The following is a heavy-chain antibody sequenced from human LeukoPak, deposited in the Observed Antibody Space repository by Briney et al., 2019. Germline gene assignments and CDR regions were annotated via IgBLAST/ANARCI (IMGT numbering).Heavy chain of an antibody. J-gene: IGHJ4*02. D-gene: IGHD3-22*01. CDR3: ARVGYDSSGYPQFFDY. CDR1: GGTFSSYA. Sequence: SVKVSCKASGGTFSSYAISWVRQAPGQELEWMGRIIPIFGTANYAQKFQGRVTITADKSTSTAYMELSSLRSEDTAVYYCARVGYDSSGYPQFFDYWGQGTLVTVSS. CDR2: IIPIFGTA. V-gene: IGHV1-69*06.